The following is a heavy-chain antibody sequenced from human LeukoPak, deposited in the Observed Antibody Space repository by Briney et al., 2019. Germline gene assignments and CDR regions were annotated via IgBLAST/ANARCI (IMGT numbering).Heavy chain of an antibody. CDR3: AKDAWKRFDY. CDR1: GFTFSSFA. Sequence: GGSLRLSCAASGFTFSSFAMSWFRQAPGKGLEWISGISGSGSTTYYADSVKGRFTISRGNSKNTLYLQMNSLRAEDTAVYYCAKDAWKRFDYWGHGTLVTVSS. CDR2: ISGSGSTT. D-gene: IGHD1-1*01. V-gene: IGHV3-23*01. J-gene: IGHJ4*01.